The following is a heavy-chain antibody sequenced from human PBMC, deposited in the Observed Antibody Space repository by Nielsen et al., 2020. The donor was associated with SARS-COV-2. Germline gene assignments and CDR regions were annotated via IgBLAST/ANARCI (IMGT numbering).Heavy chain of an antibody. Sequence: GESLKISCEASGFTFSSYGLHWVRQAPGKGLEWVAVISYDGSNKFYADSVKGRFTISRDNSKNTVYLQMNSLRAEDTAVYYCARDLEWELLALYAFDIWGQGTMVTVSS. V-gene: IGHV3-30*03. CDR3: ARDLEWELLALYAFDI. J-gene: IGHJ3*02. CDR1: GFTFSSYG. D-gene: IGHD3-22*01. CDR2: ISYDGSNK.